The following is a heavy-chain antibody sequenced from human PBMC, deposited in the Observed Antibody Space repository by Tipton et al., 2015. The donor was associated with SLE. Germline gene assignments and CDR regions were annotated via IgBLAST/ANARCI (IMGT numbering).Heavy chain of an antibody. CDR1: GFTFSSYA. CDR3: ASSLLTVFAGFDH. J-gene: IGHJ4*02. V-gene: IGHV3-23*03. D-gene: IGHD3-3*01. Sequence: SLRLSCAASDSGFTFSSYALSWVRQAPGKGVEWVSLTFSGGSTYYADSVKGRFTISRDNSKNTLYLQMNSLRAEDTAVYYCASSLLTVFAGFDHWGQGTLVTVSS. CDR2: TFSGGST.